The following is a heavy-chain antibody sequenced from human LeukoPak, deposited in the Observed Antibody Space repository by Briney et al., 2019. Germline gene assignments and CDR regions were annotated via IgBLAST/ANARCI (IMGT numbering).Heavy chain of an antibody. D-gene: IGHD2-2*01. CDR2: ISGSGGST. CDR3: AKEYCSSTSCYVRAFDY. J-gene: IGHJ4*02. Sequence: GGTLRLSCAASGFTFSSYGMSWVRQAPGKGLEWVSAISGSGGSTYYADSVKGRFTISRDNSKNTLYLQMNSLRAEDTAVYYCAKEYCSSTSCYVRAFDYWGQGTLVTVSS. CDR1: GFTFSSYG. V-gene: IGHV3-23*01.